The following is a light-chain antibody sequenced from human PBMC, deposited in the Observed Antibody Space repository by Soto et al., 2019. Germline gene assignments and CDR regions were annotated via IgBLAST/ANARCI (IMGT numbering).Light chain of an antibody. CDR3: CSYAGVNTFYV. V-gene: IGLV2-23*02. CDR2: GVS. Sequence: QSVLTQPASVSGSPGQSITTSCTGTSSDAGSYNLVSWYQQHPGKAPKLMIYGVSKRPSGVSDRFSGSKSGDTASLTISGLQAEDEADYYCCSYAGVNTFYVFGTGTKVTVL. CDR1: SSDAGSYNL. J-gene: IGLJ1*01.